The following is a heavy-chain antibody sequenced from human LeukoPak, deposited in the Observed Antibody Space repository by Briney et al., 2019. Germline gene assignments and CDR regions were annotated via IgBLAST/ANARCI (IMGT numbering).Heavy chain of an antibody. Sequence: GGSLRLSCAVSGFTVSSNYMNWVRQAPGKGLEWVSVIYSGGSTYYADSVKGRFTISRDNSKNTLYLQMSSLRAEDTAVYYCAKVAEVGATGYYYCMDVWGKGTTVTISS. CDR2: IYSGGST. CDR1: GFTVSSNY. V-gene: IGHV3-66*01. J-gene: IGHJ6*03. CDR3: AKVAEVGATGYYYCMDV. D-gene: IGHD1-26*01.